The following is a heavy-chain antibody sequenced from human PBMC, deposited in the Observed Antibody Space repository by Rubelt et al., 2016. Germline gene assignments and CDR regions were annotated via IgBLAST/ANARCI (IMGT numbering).Heavy chain of an antibody. Sequence: EVQLVQSGAEVKKPGESLRISCKGSGYSFTSYWISWVRQMPGKGLEWMGRIDPSDSYTNYSPSFQGQVPISAAKSISTAYLQWSSLKASDTAMYYCARHAGDGGNSEDWFDPWGQGTLVTVSS. V-gene: IGHV5-10-1*04. CDR1: GYSFTSYW. J-gene: IGHJ5*02. CDR2: IDPSDSYT. CDR3: ARHAGDGGNSEDWFDP. D-gene: IGHD4-23*01.